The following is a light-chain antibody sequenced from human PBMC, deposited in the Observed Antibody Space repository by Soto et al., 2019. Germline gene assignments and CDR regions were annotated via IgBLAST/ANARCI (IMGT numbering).Light chain of an antibody. CDR1: QGISGW. V-gene: IGKV1-12*01. CDR2: GAS. CDR3: EQTNSLPWT. J-gene: IGKJ1*01. Sequence: DIQMTQSPTSVSASVGDTVTITWRASQGISGWLAWYQQKPGKAPKLLIYGASTLQSGVPSRYSGSGSGTDFTLTSSSLQAEDFATYYCEQTNSLPWTFGQGTKVEIK.